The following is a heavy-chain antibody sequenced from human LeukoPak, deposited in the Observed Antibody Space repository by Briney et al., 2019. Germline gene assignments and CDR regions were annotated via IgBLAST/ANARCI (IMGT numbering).Heavy chain of an antibody. Sequence: ASVKVSCKASGYTFTGYYMHWVRQAPGQGLEWMGWINPNNGGTNYAQKFQGRVTMTRDTSISTAYMELSRLRSDDTAVYYCARSIGIYDFWSGYVNYWGQGTLVTVSS. J-gene: IGHJ4*02. CDR1: GYTFTGYY. D-gene: IGHD3-3*01. CDR3: ARSIGIYDFWSGYVNY. V-gene: IGHV1-2*02. CDR2: INPNNGGT.